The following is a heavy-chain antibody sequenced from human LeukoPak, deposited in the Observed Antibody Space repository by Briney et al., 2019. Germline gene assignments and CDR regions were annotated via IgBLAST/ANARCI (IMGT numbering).Heavy chain of an antibody. CDR2: IYSGGTT. D-gene: IGHD4-17*01. V-gene: IGHV3-53*01. J-gene: IGHJ4*02. CDR1: GFTVSSNY. CDR3: ARVLWNGDYPRFDY. Sequence: GGSLRLSCAASGFTVSSNYMNWIRQAPGKGLEWVSIIYSGGTTYYADSVKGRFTISRDNSKNTLYLQMNSLRAEDTAVYYCARVLWNGDYPRFDYWGQGTLVTVSS.